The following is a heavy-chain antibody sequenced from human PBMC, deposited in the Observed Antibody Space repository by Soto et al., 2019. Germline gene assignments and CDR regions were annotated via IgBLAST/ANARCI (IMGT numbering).Heavy chain of an antibody. CDR3: ARDLGGYYGQSYYYYYGLDV. D-gene: IGHD1-26*01. CDR1: GFTFSSYW. J-gene: IGHJ6*02. V-gene: IGHV3-74*01. Sequence: EVQLVESEGGLVQPGGSLRLSCAASGFTFSSYWMHWVRQVPGKGLVWVSRINSDGSNTTYADSVKGRFTTSRDNAKNTLYLQMNSLRVEDTAVYYCARDLGGYYGQSYYYYYGLDVWGQGTTVTVSS. CDR2: INSDGSNT.